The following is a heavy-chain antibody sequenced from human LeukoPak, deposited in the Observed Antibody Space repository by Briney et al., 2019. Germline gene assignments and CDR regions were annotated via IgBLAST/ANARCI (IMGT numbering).Heavy chain of an antibody. CDR3: ARDLLRWEPTGTVGY. D-gene: IGHD1-26*01. CDR2: IRYDGSNK. Sequence: GGSLRLSCAAPGFTFSSYGMHWVRQAPGKGLEWVAFIRYDGSNKYYADSVKGRFTISRGNSKNTLYLQMNSLRAEDTAVYYCARDLLRWEPTGTVGYWGQGTLVTVSS. CDR1: GFTFSSYG. V-gene: IGHV3-30*02. J-gene: IGHJ4*02.